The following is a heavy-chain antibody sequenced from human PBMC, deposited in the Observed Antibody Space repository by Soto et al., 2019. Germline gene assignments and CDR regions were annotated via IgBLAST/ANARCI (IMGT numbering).Heavy chain of an antibody. J-gene: IGHJ4*02. Sequence: HPGGSLRLSCAASGFTLSSYWMTWVRQAPGQGLEWVATINQDGTEKYYVDSVKGRFTISRDNAKNSLFLQMNSLRAEDTAVYYCGRGDYWGQGTQVTVSS. CDR3: GRGDY. CDR2: INQDGTEK. CDR1: GFTLSSYW. V-gene: IGHV3-7*01. D-gene: IGHD1-26*01.